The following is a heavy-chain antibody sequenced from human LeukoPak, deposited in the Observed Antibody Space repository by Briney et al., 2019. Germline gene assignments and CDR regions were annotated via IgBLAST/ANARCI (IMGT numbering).Heavy chain of an antibody. D-gene: IGHD6-19*01. J-gene: IGHJ3*02. CDR3: ARRGGSRGWGAFDI. CDR1: GLTFRSYA. CDR2: ITGTADKT. Sequence: PGGSLRLSCAASGLTFRSYAMSWVRQAPGKGLEWVSSITGTADKTYDADSVKGRFTISRDDSKNTLSLQMSSLRVEDTAIYYCARRGGSRGWGAFDIWGQGTIVTVSS. V-gene: IGHV3-23*01.